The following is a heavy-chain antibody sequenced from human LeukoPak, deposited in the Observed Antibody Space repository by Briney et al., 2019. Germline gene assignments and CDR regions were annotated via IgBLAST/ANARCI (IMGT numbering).Heavy chain of an antibody. J-gene: IGHJ3*02. CDR1: GFTFSSYG. V-gene: IGHV3-30*18. D-gene: IGHD4-23*01. CDR3: GKDRVTTVVTPAFDI. Sequence: PGRSLRLSCAASGFTFSSYGMHWVRQAPGKGLEWVAVISYDGSNKYYADSVKGRFTTSRDNSKNTLYLQMNSLRAEDTAVYYCGKDRVTTVVTPAFDIWGQGTMVTVSS. CDR2: ISYDGSNK.